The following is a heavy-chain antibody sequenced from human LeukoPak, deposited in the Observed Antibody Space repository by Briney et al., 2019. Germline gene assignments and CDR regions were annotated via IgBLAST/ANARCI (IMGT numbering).Heavy chain of an antibody. CDR3: ARTQTYYDFWSGYSPFDY. CDR1: GGSFSGYY. D-gene: IGHD3-3*01. CDR2: INHSGST. Sequence: KPSVTLSLTCAVYGGSFSGYYWSWIRQPPGKGLEWIGEINHSGSTNYNPSLKSRVTISVDTSKNQFSLKLSSVTAADTAVYYCARTQTYYDFWSGYSPFDYWGQGTLVTVSS. J-gene: IGHJ4*02. V-gene: IGHV4-34*01.